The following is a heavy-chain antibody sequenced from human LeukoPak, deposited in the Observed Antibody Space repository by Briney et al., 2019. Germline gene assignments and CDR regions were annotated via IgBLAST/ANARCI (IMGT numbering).Heavy chain of an antibody. CDR3: AVDYYYGMDV. CDR1: GGSISSYY. J-gene: IGHJ6*02. Sequence: PSETLSLTCTVSGGSISSYYWSWIRQPPGKGLEWIGEINHSGSTNYNPSLKSRVTISVDTSKNQFSLKLSSVTAADTAVYYCAVDYYYGMDVWGQGTTVTVSS. V-gene: IGHV4-34*01. CDR2: INHSGST.